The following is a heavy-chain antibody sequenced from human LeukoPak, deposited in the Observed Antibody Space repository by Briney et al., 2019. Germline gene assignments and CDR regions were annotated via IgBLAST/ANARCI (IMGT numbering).Heavy chain of an antibody. V-gene: IGHV1-46*01. Sequence: ASVKVSCKASGYTLTSFYMHWVRQAPGQGLEWMGIMNPSGGSTTYAQKFQGRVTMTRDMSTSTVYMELSSLRSEDTAVYYCARSYGPPLWFDPWGQGTLVTVSS. D-gene: IGHD4-17*01. CDR2: MNPSGGST. CDR3: ARSYGPPLWFDP. J-gene: IGHJ5*02. CDR1: GYTLTSFY.